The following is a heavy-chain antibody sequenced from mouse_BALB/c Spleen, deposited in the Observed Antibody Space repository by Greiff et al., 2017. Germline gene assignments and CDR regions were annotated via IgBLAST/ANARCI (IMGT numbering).Heavy chain of an antibody. V-gene: IGHV1-69*02. CDR2: IYPSDSYT. D-gene: IGHD1-1*01. J-gene: IGHJ1*01. CDR1: GYTFTSYW. Sequence: QVQLKQPGVELVRPGASVKLSCKASGYTFTSYWINWVKQRPGQGLEWIGNIYPSDSYTNYNQKFKDKATLTVDKSSSTAYMQLSSPTSEDSAVYYCTRATVVPGYWYFDVWGAGSTGTVSS. CDR3: TRATVVPGYWYFDV.